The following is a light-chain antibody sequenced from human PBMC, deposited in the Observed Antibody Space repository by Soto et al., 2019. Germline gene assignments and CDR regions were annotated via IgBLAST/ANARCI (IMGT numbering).Light chain of an antibody. Sequence: DIQMTQSPSTLSASVGDRVTITCRASQSISMWLAWYQQKPGKAPKVLIYKASSLESGVPSRFSGSGSGTEFSLTINSLQPDDFATYYCQQYNSYSPTLGQGTKVDIK. CDR1: QSISMW. CDR3: QQYNSYSPT. J-gene: IGKJ1*01. CDR2: KAS. V-gene: IGKV1-5*03.